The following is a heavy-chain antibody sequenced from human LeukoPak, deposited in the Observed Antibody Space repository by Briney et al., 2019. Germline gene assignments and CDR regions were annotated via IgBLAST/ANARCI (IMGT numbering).Heavy chain of an antibody. CDR1: GFTFSSYS. Sequence: GRSLRLSCAASGFTFSSYSMNWVRQAPGKGLEWVSYISSDSSAIKDADTAKGRFTISRDNAKNALYLQMNSLRAEDTAVYYCARDGDPYYDFWSDQNWFDPWGQGTLVTVSS. CDR3: ARDGDPYYDFWSDQNWFDP. V-gene: IGHV3-48*04. D-gene: IGHD3-3*01. J-gene: IGHJ5*02. CDR2: ISSDSSAI.